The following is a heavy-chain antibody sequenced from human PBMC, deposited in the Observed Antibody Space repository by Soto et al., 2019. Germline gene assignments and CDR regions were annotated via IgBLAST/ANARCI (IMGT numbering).Heavy chain of an antibody. CDR2: ISYDGSNK. CDR3: ARDDYGDPLSLDY. Sequence: QVQLVESGGGVVQPGRSLRLSCAASGFTFSSYGMHWVRQAPGKGLEWVAVISYDGSNKYYADSVKGRFTISRDNSKNTLYLQMNGLRAEDTAVYYCARDDYGDPLSLDYWGQGTLVTVSS. CDR1: GFTFSSYG. J-gene: IGHJ4*02. V-gene: IGHV3-30*03. D-gene: IGHD4-17*01.